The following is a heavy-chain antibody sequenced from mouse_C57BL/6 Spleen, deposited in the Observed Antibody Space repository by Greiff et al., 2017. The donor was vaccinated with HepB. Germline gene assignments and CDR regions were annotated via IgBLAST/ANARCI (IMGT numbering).Heavy chain of an antibody. D-gene: IGHD1-1*01. CDR1: GYAFTNYL. J-gene: IGHJ4*01. CDR3: ARNGVGDYAMDY. Sequence: VQLQQSGAELVRPGTSVKVSCKASGYAFTNYLIEWVKQRPGQGLEWIGVINPGSGGTNYNEKFKGKATLTADKSSSTAYMQLSSLTSEDSAVYFCARNGVGDYAMDYWGQGTSVTVSS. CDR2: INPGSGGT. V-gene: IGHV1-54*01.